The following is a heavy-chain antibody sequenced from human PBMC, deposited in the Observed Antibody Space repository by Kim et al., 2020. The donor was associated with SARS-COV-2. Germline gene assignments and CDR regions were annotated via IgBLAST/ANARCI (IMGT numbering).Heavy chain of an antibody. J-gene: IGHJ4*02. CDR2: ISWNSGSI. D-gene: IGHD6-13*01. CDR1: GFTFDDYA. Sequence: GGSLRLSCAASGFTFDDYAMHWVRQAPGKGLEWVSGISWNSGSIGYADSVKGRFTISRDNAKNSLYLQMNSLRAEDTALYYCAKDISWGIAAAGTLDYWGQGTLVTVSS. V-gene: IGHV3-9*01. CDR3: AKDISWGIAAAGTLDY.